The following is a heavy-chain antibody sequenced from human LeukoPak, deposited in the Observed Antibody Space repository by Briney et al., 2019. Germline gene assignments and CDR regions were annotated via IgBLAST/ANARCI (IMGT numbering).Heavy chain of an antibody. V-gene: IGHV3-33*01. CDR3: ASYVLGDAFDI. Sequence: GRSLRLSCAASGFTFSSYGMHWVRQAPGKGLEWVAVIWYDGSNKYYADSVRGRFTISRDNSNNTLYLPMNSLRAEDTAVYYCASYVLGDAFDIWGQGTVVTVSS. D-gene: IGHD3-3*02. CDR2: IWYDGSNK. CDR1: GFTFSSYG. J-gene: IGHJ3*02.